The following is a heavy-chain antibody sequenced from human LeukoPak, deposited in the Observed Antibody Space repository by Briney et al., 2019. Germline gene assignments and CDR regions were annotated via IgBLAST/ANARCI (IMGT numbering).Heavy chain of an antibody. D-gene: IGHD1-26*01. J-gene: IGHJ4*02. CDR2: IYYSGST. Sequence: SETLSLTCTVSGGSISSSSYYWGWIRQPPGKGLEWIGSIYYSGSTNYNPSLKSRVTISVDTSKNQFSLKLSSVTAADTAVYYCARVFREWEGRYYFDYWGQGTLVTVSS. V-gene: IGHV4-39*07. CDR1: GGSISSSSYY. CDR3: ARVFREWEGRYYFDY.